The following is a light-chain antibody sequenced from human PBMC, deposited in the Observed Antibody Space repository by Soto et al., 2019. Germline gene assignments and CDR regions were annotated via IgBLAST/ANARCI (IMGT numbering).Light chain of an antibody. Sequence: QSALTQPASVSGSPGQSITISCTGTSSDVGGYNYVSWYQQHPGKVPKLMIYEVSNRPSGVSDRFSGSKSGNTASLTISGLQAEDEADYYCSSYRSSSHVTVFGGGTKVTVL. J-gene: IGLJ2*01. CDR2: EVS. CDR1: SSDVGGYNY. CDR3: SSYRSSSHVTV. V-gene: IGLV2-14*01.